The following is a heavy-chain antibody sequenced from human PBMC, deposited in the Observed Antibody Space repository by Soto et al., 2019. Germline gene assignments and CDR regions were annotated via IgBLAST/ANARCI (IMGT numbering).Heavy chain of an antibody. J-gene: IGHJ5*01. CDR2: ISSGSSYI. Sequence: LRLSCAASGFTFSTYTMNWVRQAPGKGLEWISSISSGSSYIYYAGSVKGRFTISRDNAKNSLFLQMNSLRADDTAVYYCARDILSGGAYPDSWGQGTKVTVSS. CDR1: GFTFSTYT. V-gene: IGHV3-21*01. D-gene: IGHD3-10*01. CDR3: ARDILSGGAYPDS.